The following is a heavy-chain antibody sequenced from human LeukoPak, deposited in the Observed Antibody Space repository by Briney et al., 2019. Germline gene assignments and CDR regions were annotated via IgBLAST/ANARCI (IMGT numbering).Heavy chain of an antibody. Sequence: GGSLRLSCAASGFTFINYGMHWVRQAPGKGLEWLAIMCYDGSIKYYADSAKGRFTISRDNSKNTLFLQMNSLRAEDTAVYYCARGRDGYNYYYYYYMDVWGKGTTVTVSS. CDR2: MCYDGSIK. CDR1: GFTFINYG. CDR3: ARGRDGYNYYYYYYMDV. J-gene: IGHJ6*03. V-gene: IGHV3-33*02. D-gene: IGHD5-24*01.